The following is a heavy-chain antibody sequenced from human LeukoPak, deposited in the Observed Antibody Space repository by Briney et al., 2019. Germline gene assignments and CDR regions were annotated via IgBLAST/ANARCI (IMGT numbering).Heavy chain of an antibody. CDR1: GFTFSSYA. J-gene: IGHJ4*02. CDR3: VKDAAMYSSSWYGDY. D-gene: IGHD6-13*01. Sequence: PGGSLGLSCSASGFTFSSYAMHWVRQAPGKGLEYVSAISSNGGSTYYADSVKGRFTISRDNSKNTLYLQMSSLRAEDTAVYYCVKDAAMYSSSWYGDYWGQGTLVTVSS. V-gene: IGHV3-64D*06. CDR2: ISSNGGST.